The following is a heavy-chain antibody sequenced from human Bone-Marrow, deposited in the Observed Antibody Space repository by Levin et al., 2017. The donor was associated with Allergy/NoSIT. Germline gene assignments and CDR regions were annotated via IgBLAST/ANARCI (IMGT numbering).Heavy chain of an antibody. Sequence: GESLKISCAASGFTFSSYEMNWVRQAPGKGLEWVSYISSSGSTIYYADSVKGRFTISRDNAKNSLYLQMNSLRAEDTAVYYCAREAIQYYYYYYMDVWGKGTTVTVSS. D-gene: IGHD5-18*01. CDR3: AREAIQYYYYYYMDV. CDR2: ISSSGSTI. V-gene: IGHV3-48*03. CDR1: GFTFSSYE. J-gene: IGHJ6*03.